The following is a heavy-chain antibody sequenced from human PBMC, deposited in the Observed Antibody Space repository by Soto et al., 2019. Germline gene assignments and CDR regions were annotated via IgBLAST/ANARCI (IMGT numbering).Heavy chain of an antibody. CDR3: AKSIAAAGSYYYGMDV. D-gene: IGHD6-13*01. CDR2: ISWNSGSI. V-gene: IGHV3-9*01. J-gene: IGHJ6*02. CDR1: GFTFDDYA. Sequence: SLRLSCAASGFTFDDYAMHWVRQAPGKGLEWVSGISWNSGSIGYADSVKGRFTISRDNAKDSLYLQMNSLRAEDTALYYCAKSIAAAGSYYYGMDVWGQGTTVTV.